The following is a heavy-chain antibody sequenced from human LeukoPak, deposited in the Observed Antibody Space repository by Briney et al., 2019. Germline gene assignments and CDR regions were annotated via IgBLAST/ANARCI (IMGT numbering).Heavy chain of an antibody. J-gene: IGHJ4*02. D-gene: IGHD2-21*01. CDR1: GFTFSNYA. Sequence: GGSLRLSCAASGFTFSNYAMNWVRQAPGKGLEWVSAISGSGDSTYYADSVKGRFTISRDNSKDTLYLQMNSLRAEDTAVYYCAKEECGGDCYEYYFDYWGQGTLVTVSS. CDR2: ISGSGDST. V-gene: IGHV3-23*01. CDR3: AKEECGGDCYEYYFDY.